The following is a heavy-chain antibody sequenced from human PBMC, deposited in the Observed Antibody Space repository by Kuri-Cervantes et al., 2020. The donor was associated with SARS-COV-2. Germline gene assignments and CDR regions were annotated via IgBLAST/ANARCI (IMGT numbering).Heavy chain of an antibody. D-gene: IGHD2-2*01. CDR1: GFTFSSYS. J-gene: IGHJ4*02. CDR2: ISSSSSYI. Sequence: GESLKISCAASGFTFSSYSMNWVRQAPGKGLEWVSSISSSSSYIYYADSVKGRFTISRDNAKNSLYLQMNSLRAEDTAVYYCARVVVVSAATEKQWLVWRLHDYWGQGTLVTVSS. CDR3: ARVVVVSAATEKQWLVWRLHDY. V-gene: IGHV3-21*01.